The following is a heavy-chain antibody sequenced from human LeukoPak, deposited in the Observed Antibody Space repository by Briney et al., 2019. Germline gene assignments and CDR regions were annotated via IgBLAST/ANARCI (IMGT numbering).Heavy chain of an antibody. D-gene: IGHD6-19*01. CDR1: GYTFTGYY. CDR3: ARGRGQIAVAALYFDY. V-gene: IGHV1-2*02. CDR2: INPNSGGT. J-gene: IGHJ4*02. Sequence: ASVKVSCKASGYTFTGYYMHWVRQAPGQGLEWMGWINPNSGGTNYAKKFQGRVTMTRDTSISTAYMELSRLRSDDTAVYYCARGRGQIAVAALYFDYWGQGTLVTVSS.